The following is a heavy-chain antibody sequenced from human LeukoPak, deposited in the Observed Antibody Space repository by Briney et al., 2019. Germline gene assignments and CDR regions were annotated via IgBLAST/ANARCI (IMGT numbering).Heavy chain of an antibody. D-gene: IGHD2-2*01. CDR2: IYYSGST. J-gene: IGHJ5*02. V-gene: IGHV4-39*01. CDR3: ARGARNRPHIVVVPAASSVFDP. Sequence: PSETLSLTCTVSGGSISSSSYYWGWIRQPPGKGLEWIGSIYYSGSTYYNPSLKSRVTISVDTSKNQFSLKLSSVTAADTAVYYCARGARNRPHIVVVPAASSVFDPWGQGTLVTVSS. CDR1: GGSISSSSYY.